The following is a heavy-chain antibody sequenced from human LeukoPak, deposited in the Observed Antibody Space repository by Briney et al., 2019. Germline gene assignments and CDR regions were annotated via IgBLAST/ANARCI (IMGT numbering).Heavy chain of an antibody. CDR1: GFTFSSYS. CDR3: ARDRLAAVNWFDP. CDR2: ISSSSSYI. V-gene: IGHV3-21*01. J-gene: IGHJ5*02. D-gene: IGHD6-13*01. Sequence: GGSLRLSCAASGFTFSSYSMNWVRRAPGEGLEWVSSISSSSSYIYYADSVKGRFTISRDNAKNSLYLQMNSLRAEDTAVYYCARDRLAAVNWFDPWGQGTLVTVSS.